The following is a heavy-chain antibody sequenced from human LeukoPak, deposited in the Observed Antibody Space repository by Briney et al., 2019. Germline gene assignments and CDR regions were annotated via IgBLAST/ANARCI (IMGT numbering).Heavy chain of an antibody. D-gene: IGHD6-19*01. CDR1: GFTFANYA. CDR3: AKAGDSSGWYFDY. J-gene: IGHJ4*02. V-gene: IGHV3-23*01. Sequence: GGSLRLSCAASGFTFANYAVNWVRQAPEKGLEWISGISGSGGSTYYADSVKGRFTISRDNSRNTLYLQMNSLRAEDTAIYYCAKAGDSSGWYFDYWGQGTLVTVSS. CDR2: ISGSGGST.